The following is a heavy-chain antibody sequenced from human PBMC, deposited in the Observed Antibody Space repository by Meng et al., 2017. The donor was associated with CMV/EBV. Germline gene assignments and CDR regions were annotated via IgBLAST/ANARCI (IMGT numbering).Heavy chain of an antibody. CDR3: ARTGHPDYYDSTSYYTEYFQY. J-gene: IGHJ1*01. CDR2: IYYSGNT. V-gene: IGHV4-31*02. Sequence: GYYWSWIRQQPEKGLEWIEYIYYSGNTYYNPSLKSRVTISVDTSKDQFSLRLISVTAADTAVYYCARTGHPDYYDSTSYYTEYFQYWGQGSLVTVSS. CDR1: GYY. D-gene: IGHD3-22*01.